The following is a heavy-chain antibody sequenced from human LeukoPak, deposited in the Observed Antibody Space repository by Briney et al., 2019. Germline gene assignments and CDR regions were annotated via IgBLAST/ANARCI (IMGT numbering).Heavy chain of an antibody. D-gene: IGHD1-26*01. J-gene: IGHJ4*02. V-gene: IGHV3-30*18. CDR3: AKDRMSGESGPDY. Sequence: GRSLTLSCAPSAFTFSTYGMQCVRHAPSKWLEWVAVISYDGSNKYYTDSVKGPFTISRDNSKNTLYLQMNSLRAEDTAVYYCAKDRMSGESGPDYWGQGTLVTVSS. CDR1: AFTFSTYG. CDR2: ISYDGSNK.